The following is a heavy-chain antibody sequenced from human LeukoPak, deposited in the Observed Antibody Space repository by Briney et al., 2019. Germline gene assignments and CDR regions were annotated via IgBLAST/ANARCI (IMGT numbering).Heavy chain of an antibody. CDR1: GFTFSNYE. CDR2: ISSSGSTI. J-gene: IGHJ6*02. V-gene: IGHV3-48*03. Sequence: GGPLKLSCAASGFTFSNYEMNRVRQAPGKGLEWVSYISSSGSTIYYADSVKGRFTISRDNAKNSLYLQMNSLRAEDTAVYYCARGLKSYYGMHVWGQGTTVTVSS. CDR3: ARGLKSYYGMHV.